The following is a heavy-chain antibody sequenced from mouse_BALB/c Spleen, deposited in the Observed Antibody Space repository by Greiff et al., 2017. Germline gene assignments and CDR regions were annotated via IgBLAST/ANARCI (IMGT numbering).Heavy chain of an antibody. CDR2: ISYSGST. D-gene: IGHD2-4*01. J-gene: IGHJ2*01. Sequence: EVKLQESGPSLVTPSQTLSLTCSVTGDSITSGYWNWIRKFPGNKLEYMGYISYSGSTYYNPSLKSRISITRDTSKNQYYLQLNSVTTEDTATYYCARFIYYDYDDDYWGQGTTLTVSS. CDR1: GDSITSGY. V-gene: IGHV3-8*02. CDR3: ARFIYYDYDDDY.